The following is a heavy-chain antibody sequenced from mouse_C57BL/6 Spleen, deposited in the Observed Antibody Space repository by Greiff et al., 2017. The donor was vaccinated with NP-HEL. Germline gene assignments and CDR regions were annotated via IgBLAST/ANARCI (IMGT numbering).Heavy chain of an antibody. CDR3: ASPYYYGSSYPFAY. D-gene: IGHD1-1*01. CDR2: IHPNSGST. J-gene: IGHJ3*01. Sequence: QVQLQQPGAELVKPGASVKLSCKASGYTFTSYWMHWVKQRPGQGLEWIGMIHPNSGSTNYNEKFKSKATLTVDKSSSTAYMQLSSLTSEDSAVYYCASPYYYGSSYPFAYWGHGTLVTVSA. CDR1: GYTFTSYW. V-gene: IGHV1-64*01.